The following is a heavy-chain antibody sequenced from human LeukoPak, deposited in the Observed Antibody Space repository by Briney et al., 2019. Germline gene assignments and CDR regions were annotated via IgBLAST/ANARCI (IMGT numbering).Heavy chain of an antibody. V-gene: IGHV3-15*01. J-gene: IGHJ4*02. CDR3: TTAYYVSESYYYFFDN. Sequence: GRSLRLSCAASGLTFSNAWMNWVRQAPGKGLEWVGRIKSKIDGGTTDYAAPVKGRFSISRDDPKNTLYLQMNSLKTEDTAVYYCTTAYYVSESYYYFFDNWGQGTLVTVSS. CDR2: IKSKIDGGTT. CDR1: GLTFSNAW. D-gene: IGHD3-10*01.